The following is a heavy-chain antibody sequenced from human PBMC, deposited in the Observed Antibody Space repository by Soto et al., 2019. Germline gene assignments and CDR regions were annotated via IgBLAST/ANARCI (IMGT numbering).Heavy chain of an antibody. CDR2: ISSSSSYI. J-gene: IGHJ5*02. D-gene: IGHD6-13*01. V-gene: IGHV3-21*01. CDR1: GFTFSSYS. Sequence: GGSLRLSCAASGFTFSSYSMNWVRQAPGKGLEWVSSISSSSSYIYYADSVKGRFTISRDNAKNSLYLQMNSLRAEDTAVYYCARGTAAGAYNWFDPWGQGTLVTVSS. CDR3: ARGTAAGAYNWFDP.